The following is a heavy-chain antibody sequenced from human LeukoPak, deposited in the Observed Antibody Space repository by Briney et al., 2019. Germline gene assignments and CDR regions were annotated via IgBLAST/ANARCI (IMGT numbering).Heavy chain of an antibody. CDR2: ISYDGSNK. D-gene: IGHD6-19*01. CDR3: ARDRFESSGWGTTFDC. V-gene: IGHV3-30-3*01. CDR1: GFTFSSYA. Sequence: GGSLRLSCAASGFTFSSYAMHWVRQAPGKGLEWVAVISYDGSNKYYADSVKGRFTISRDNSKNTLYLQMNSLRAEDTAVYYCARDRFESSGWGTTFDCWGQGTLVTVSS. J-gene: IGHJ4*02.